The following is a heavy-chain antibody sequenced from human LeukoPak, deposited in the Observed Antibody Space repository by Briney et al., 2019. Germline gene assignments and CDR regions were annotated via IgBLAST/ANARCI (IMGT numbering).Heavy chain of an antibody. CDR1: GGSFSGYY. Sequence: PSETLSLTCAVYGGSFSGYYWSWIRQPPGKGLEWIGEINHSGSTNYNPSLKSRVTISVDTSKNQFSLKLSSVTAADTAVYYCARARYLALFDPWGQGTLVTVSS. D-gene: IGHD3-9*01. CDR3: ARARYLALFDP. CDR2: INHSGST. V-gene: IGHV4-34*01. J-gene: IGHJ5*02.